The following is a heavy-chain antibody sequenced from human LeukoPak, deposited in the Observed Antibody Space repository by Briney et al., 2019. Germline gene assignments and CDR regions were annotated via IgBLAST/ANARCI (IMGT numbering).Heavy chain of an antibody. CDR2: INPNSGGT. D-gene: IGHD2-2*01. CDR3: ARDRVLGYCSSTSCYAFDAFDI. J-gene: IGHJ3*02. CDR1: GYTFTGYY. Sequence: GASVKVSCKASGYTFTGYYMHWVRQAPGQGLEWMGWINPNSGGTNYAQKFQGRVTMTRDTSISTAYMELSRLRSDDTAVYYCARDRVLGYCSSTSCYAFDAFDIWGQGTMVTVSS. V-gene: IGHV1-2*02.